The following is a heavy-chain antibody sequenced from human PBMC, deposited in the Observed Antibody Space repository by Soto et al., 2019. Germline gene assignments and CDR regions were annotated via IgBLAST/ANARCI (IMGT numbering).Heavy chain of an antibody. Sequence: SETLSLTCTVSGGSISNYYCSWIRQPPGKGLEWIGYMYYSGSTNYNPSLKSRVTISIDTSKNQFSLKLSSVTAADTAVYYCARAGSATLSDYWGQGTLVTVSS. CDR3: ARAGSATLSDY. D-gene: IGHD2-15*01. CDR2: MYYSGST. J-gene: IGHJ4*02. V-gene: IGHV4-59*01. CDR1: GGSISNYY.